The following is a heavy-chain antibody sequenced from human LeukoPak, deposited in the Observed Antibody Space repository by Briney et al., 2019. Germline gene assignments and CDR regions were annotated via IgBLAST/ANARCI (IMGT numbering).Heavy chain of an antibody. Sequence: GGPLTLSCAGSGFTFRNYWMHWLRHVPGKGLMWVLCINNGGSKIHSAASVTGRYTISRDQAKNPLFLQMDSLCPEDTAVYYCVADSGGRSGGDFWGQGTLVTVSS. CDR2: INNGGSKI. CDR3: VADSGGRSGGDF. J-gene: IGHJ4*02. D-gene: IGHD1-26*01. V-gene: IGHV3-74*01. CDR1: GFTFRNYW.